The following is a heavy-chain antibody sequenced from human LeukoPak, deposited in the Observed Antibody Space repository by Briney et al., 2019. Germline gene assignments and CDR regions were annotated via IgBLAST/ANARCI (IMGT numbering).Heavy chain of an antibody. CDR2: IKYDGSDK. D-gene: IGHD1-26*01. CDR3: VRGSIVGTRLAFAP. Sequence: PGGSLRLSCAASGFTFSSYWMSWVRQAPEKGLEWVANIKYDGSDKNYMGSVKGRFSVSRDNARKSLFLQMNSLRTEDTAAYYCVRGSIVGTRLAFAPWGQGTLVTVSS. CDR1: GFTFSSYW. V-gene: IGHV3-7*01. J-gene: IGHJ5*02.